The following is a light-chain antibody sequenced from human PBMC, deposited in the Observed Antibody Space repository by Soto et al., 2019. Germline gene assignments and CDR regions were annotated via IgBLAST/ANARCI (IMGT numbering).Light chain of an antibody. CDR1: QSLNRN. V-gene: IGKV3-15*01. Sequence: EILVTESPATLSVSPGERATLSCRASQSLNRNLAWYQQKRGQAPRLLIYGALTRASGIPARFSGSGSGTDFTLTISSLQSEDFAVYYCEQYNKWPRTFGQGTKVDIK. CDR3: EQYNKWPRT. J-gene: IGKJ1*01. CDR2: GAL.